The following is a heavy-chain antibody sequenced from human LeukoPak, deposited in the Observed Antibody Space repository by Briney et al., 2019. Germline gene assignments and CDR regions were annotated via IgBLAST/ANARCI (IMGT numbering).Heavy chain of an antibody. V-gene: IGHV3-30*03. J-gene: IGHJ4*02. Sequence: GRSLRLSCAASGFTFSSYGMHWVRQAPGKGLEWVAVISYDESNKYYADSVKGRFTISRDNSKNTLYLQMNSLRAEDTAVFYCARGNFRRDGYNFDYWGQGTLVTVSS. CDR1: GFTFSSYG. CDR2: ISYDESNK. CDR3: ARGNFRRDGYNFDY. D-gene: IGHD5-24*01.